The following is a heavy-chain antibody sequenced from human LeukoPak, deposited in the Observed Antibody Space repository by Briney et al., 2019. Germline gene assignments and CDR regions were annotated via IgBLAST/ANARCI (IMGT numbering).Heavy chain of an antibody. Sequence: GGSLRLSCAASGFSFSSYYVNWVRQAPGKGLEWVSCISSSSTYIYYADSVRGRFAISRDNAKNSLYLRMNSLRAEDTAVYYCVRENHGSFDYWGQGSLVTVSS. J-gene: IGHJ4*02. V-gene: IGHV3-21*01. D-gene: IGHD1-14*01. CDR1: GFSFSSYY. CDR3: VRENHGSFDY. CDR2: ISSSSTYI.